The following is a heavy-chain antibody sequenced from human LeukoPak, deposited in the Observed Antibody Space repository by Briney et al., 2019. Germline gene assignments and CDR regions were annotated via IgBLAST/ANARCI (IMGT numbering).Heavy chain of an antibody. Sequence: PGGSLRLSCAASGFTFSNYWMHWVRQAPGKGLVWVSRINSDGINTSYADSVKGRFTISRDNSKNTLYLQMNSLRAEDTAVYYCAKPFSAALVIYYFDYWGQGTLVTVSS. CDR3: AKPFSAALVIYYFDY. J-gene: IGHJ4*02. CDR1: GFTFSNYW. V-gene: IGHV3-74*01. D-gene: IGHD2-21*01. CDR2: INSDGINT.